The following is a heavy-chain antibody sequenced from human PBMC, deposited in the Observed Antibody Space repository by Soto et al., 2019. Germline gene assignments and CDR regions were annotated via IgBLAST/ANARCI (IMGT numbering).Heavy chain of an antibody. Sequence: QVQLVESGGGVVQPGRSLRLSCAASGFTFSSYGMHWVRQAPGKGLEWVAVISYDGSNKYYADSVKGRFTISRDNSKNTLYLQMNSLRAEDTAVYYCAKRGRVRVAATGVGWFDPWGQGTLVTVSS. CDR3: AKRGRVRVAATGVGWFDP. J-gene: IGHJ5*02. CDR1: GFTFSSYG. V-gene: IGHV3-30*18. CDR2: ISYDGSNK. D-gene: IGHD2-15*01.